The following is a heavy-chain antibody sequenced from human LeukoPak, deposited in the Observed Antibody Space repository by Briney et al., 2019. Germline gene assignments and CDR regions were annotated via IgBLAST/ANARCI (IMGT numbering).Heavy chain of an antibody. CDR1: GFTFSSYG. D-gene: IGHD3-10*01. J-gene: IGHJ4*02. V-gene: IGHV3-23*01. CDR2: ISGSGGST. CDR3: AKVARGYYFDY. Sequence: GGSLRLSCAASGFTFSSYGMSWVRQAPGKGLEWVSAISGSGGSTYYADSVKGRFTISRDNSKNPLYLQMSSLRAEDTAVYYCAKVARGYYFDYWGQGTLVTVSS.